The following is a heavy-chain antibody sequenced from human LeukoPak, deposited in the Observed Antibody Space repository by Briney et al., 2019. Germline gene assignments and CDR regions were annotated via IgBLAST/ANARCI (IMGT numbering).Heavy chain of an antibody. CDR2: ISWNSGSI. J-gene: IGHJ3*02. Sequence: PGGSLRLSCAASEFTFSNYAMHWVRQAPGKGLEWVSGISWNSGSIGYADSVKGRFTISRDNAKNSLYLQMNSLRAEDMALYYCAKGQEQWLFDAFDIWGQGTMVTVSS. CDR3: AKGQEQWLFDAFDI. D-gene: IGHD6-19*01. CDR1: EFTFSNYA. V-gene: IGHV3-9*03.